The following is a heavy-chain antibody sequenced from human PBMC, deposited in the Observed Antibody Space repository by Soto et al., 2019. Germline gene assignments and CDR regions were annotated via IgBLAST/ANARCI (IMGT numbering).Heavy chain of an antibody. CDR3: ASSLLTPFDY. CDR1: GFTFSTYW. Sequence: GGSLRLSCAAPGFTFSTYWMHWVRQVPGKGLVWVSRINSDGGSTTYADSVKGRFTISRDNAKSTLYLQLNSLRVEDTAVYYCASSLLTPFDYWGQGTLVTVSS. CDR2: INSDGGST. V-gene: IGHV3-74*01. J-gene: IGHJ4*02. D-gene: IGHD7-27*01.